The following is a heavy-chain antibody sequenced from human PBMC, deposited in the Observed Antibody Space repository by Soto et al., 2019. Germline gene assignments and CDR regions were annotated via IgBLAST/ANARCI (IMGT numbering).Heavy chain of an antibody. CDR2: ISYDGSNK. CDR1: GFTFSSYG. Sequence: QVQLVESGGGVVQPGRSLRLSCAASGFTFSSYGMHWVRQAPGKGLEWVAVISYDGSNKYYADSVKGRFTISRDNSKNTLYLQMNSLRAEDTAVYYCVKEYNWNYYYYGMDVWGQGTTVTVSS. J-gene: IGHJ6*02. D-gene: IGHD1-20*01. CDR3: VKEYNWNYYYYGMDV. V-gene: IGHV3-30*18.